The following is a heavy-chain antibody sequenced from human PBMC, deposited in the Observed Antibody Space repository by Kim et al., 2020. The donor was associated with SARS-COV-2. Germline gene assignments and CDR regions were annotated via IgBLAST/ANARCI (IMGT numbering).Heavy chain of an antibody. J-gene: IGHJ5*02. CDR3: IRGPRGSGWHDRWFDP. CDR2: IGTAGDT. Sequence: GGSLRLSCAASGFTFSDYDMYWVRQSTGKGLEWVSAIGTAGDTFYPDSVRGRLTISRENAKNSLYLQMNSLRVGDTAMYYCIRGPRGSGWHDRWFDPWGQGTLVTVSS. V-gene: IGHV3-13*01. D-gene: IGHD6-19*01. CDR1: GFTFSDYD.